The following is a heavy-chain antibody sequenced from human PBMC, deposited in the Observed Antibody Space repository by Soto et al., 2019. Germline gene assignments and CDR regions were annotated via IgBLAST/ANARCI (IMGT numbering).Heavy chain of an antibody. CDR1: GGTFSSYA. Sequence: QLVQSGAEVKKPGSSVKVSCKASGGTFSSYAISWVRQAPXXGXXWMGGIIPIFGTANYAQKFQGRVTITADKSTSTAYMELSSLRSEDTAVYYCARQQLAKKLYYFDYWGQGTLVTVSS. V-gene: IGHV1-69*06. D-gene: IGHD6-13*01. J-gene: IGHJ4*02. CDR2: IIPIFGTA. CDR3: ARQQLAKKLYYFDY.